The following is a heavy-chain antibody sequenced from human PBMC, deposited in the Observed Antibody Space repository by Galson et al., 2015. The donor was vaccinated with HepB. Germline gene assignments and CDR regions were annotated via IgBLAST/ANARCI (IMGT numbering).Heavy chain of an antibody. CDR1: GFTFSSYA. J-gene: IGHJ4*02. CDR3: AKCPPNAMTYYGSGSYLVY. D-gene: IGHD3-10*01. CDR2: ISGSGGST. Sequence: SLRLSCAASGFTFSSYAMSWVRQAPGKGLEWVSAISGSGGSTYYADSVKGRFTISRDNSKNTLYLQMNSLRAEDTAVYYCAKCPPNAMTYYGSGSYLVYWGQGTLVTVSS. V-gene: IGHV3-23*01.